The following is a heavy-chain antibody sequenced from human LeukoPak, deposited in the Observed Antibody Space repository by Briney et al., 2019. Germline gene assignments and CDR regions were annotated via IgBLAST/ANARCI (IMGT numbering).Heavy chain of an antibody. CDR1: GFTFSSYW. CDR2: INSDGSST. D-gene: IGHD3-22*01. Sequence: GGSLRLSCAASGFTFSSYWMHWVRQAPGKGLVWVSRINSDGSSTSYADSVKGRFTISRDNAKNTLYLQMNSLRAEDTAVYYXXXXGYSSGYWNPLYYFDYWGQGTLVTVSS. V-gene: IGHV3-74*01. CDR3: XXXGYSSGYWNPLYYFDY. J-gene: IGHJ4*02.